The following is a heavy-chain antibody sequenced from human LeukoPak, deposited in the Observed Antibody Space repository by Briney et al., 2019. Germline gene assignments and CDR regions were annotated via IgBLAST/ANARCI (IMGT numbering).Heavy chain of an antibody. J-gene: IGHJ6*04. Sequence: PGGSLRLSCAASGFTFSTYGMGWVRQAPGKGPEWVANINQVGSSKYFVDSVKGRFTISRDNAKNSLYLQMNSLRAEDTAVYYCAELGITMIGGVWGKGTTVTISS. V-gene: IGHV3-7*01. CDR1: GFTFSTYG. D-gene: IGHD3-10*02. CDR3: AELGITMIGGV. CDR2: INQVGSSK.